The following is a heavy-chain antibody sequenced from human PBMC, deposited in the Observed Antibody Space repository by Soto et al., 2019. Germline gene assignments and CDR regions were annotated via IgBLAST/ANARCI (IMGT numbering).Heavy chain of an antibody. V-gene: IGHV4-31*03. J-gene: IGHJ5*02. CDR1: GGSISSGGYY. Sequence: QVQLQESGPGLVKPSQTLSLTCTVSGGSISSGGYYWSWIRQHPGKGLEWIGYIYCSGSTYYNPSLKSRVTIPVDTSKNQCSLKLSSVTAADTAVYYRAREGDSEGGNWFDTWGQGTLVTVSS. D-gene: IGHD2-21*02. CDR2: IYCSGST. CDR3: AREGDSEGGNWFDT.